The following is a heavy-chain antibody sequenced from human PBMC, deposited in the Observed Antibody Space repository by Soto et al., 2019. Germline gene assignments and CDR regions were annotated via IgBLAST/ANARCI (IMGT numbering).Heavy chain of an antibody. D-gene: IGHD5-18*01. J-gene: IGHJ4*02. CDR3: ARGRRVYSYGYGASLAY. CDR1: GGSFRASY. Sequence: LSLIYAVFGGSFRASYWSWIREPPGKGLEWIGEINHSGSTNYNPSLKSRVTISVDTSKNQFSLKLSSVTAADTAVYYCARGRRVYSYGYGASLAYWGQGTLVTVSS. V-gene: IGHV4-34*01. CDR2: INHSGST.